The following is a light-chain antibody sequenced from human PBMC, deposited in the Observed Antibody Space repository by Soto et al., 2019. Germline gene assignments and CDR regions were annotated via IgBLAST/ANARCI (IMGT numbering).Light chain of an antibody. V-gene: IGKV3D-15*01. CDR3: QHYNDWPQT. CDR1: QSVSSSY. CDR2: GAS. Sequence: EIVLTQSPGTLSLSPGERATLSCRASQSVSSSYLAWYQQKPGQAPRLLIYGASSRATGIPARFSGSGSGTEFTLAISSLQSEDFAVYYCQHYNDWPQTFGLGTKVDIK. J-gene: IGKJ1*01.